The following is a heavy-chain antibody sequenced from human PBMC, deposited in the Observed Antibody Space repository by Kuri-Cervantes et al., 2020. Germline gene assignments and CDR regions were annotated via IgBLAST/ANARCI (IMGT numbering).Heavy chain of an antibody. Sequence: GGSLRLSCVASGFTLSSFGIHWVRQSPDKGLEWVALIWYDGSKKYYADSVKGRFTISRDNSKNTLYLQLNSLRAEDTAMYYCAKVWGGGDYYDHWGQGTLVTVSS. CDR1: GFTLSSFG. V-gene: IGHV3-30*02. CDR3: AKVWGGGDYYDH. CDR2: IWYDGSKK. D-gene: IGHD2-21*01. J-gene: IGHJ4*02.